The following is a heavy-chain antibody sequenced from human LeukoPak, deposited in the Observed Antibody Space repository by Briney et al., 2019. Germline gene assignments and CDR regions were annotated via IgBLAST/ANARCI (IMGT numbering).Heavy chain of an antibody. CDR2: IYSGGST. Sequence: GGCLRLSRAASGFTASGNYMNWVRQAPGKGLEWGSAIYSGGSTYYTDSVKGRFTISRDNSKNTLYLQMNNLRVDDAAVYHCARGPQGKSGSPPYYFDYWGQGTLVTVSS. V-gene: IGHV3-66*01. J-gene: IGHJ4*02. CDR1: GFTASGNY. D-gene: IGHD1-26*01. CDR3: ARGPQGKSGSPPYYFDY.